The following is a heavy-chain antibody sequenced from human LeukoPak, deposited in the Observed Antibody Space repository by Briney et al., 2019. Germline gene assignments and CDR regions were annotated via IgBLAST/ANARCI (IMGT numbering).Heavy chain of an antibody. J-gene: IGHJ5*02. CDR1: GFTFGDYA. V-gene: IGHV3-49*04. CDR2: ITSKAYGETT. Sequence: GGSLRLSCTASGFTFGDYAMSWVRQAPGKGLEWVGFITSKAYGETTEYAASVKGRFTISRDDSKSIAYLQMNSLKTDDTAVYYCSRFIYCSGGSCCFDPWGQGTLVTVSS. D-gene: IGHD2-15*01. CDR3: SRFIYCSGGSCCFDP.